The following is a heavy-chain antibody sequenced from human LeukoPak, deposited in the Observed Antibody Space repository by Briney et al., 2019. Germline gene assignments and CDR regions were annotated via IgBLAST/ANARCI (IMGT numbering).Heavy chain of an antibody. J-gene: IGHJ4*02. CDR1: GGSISSSSYY. V-gene: IGHV4-39*07. D-gene: IGHD2-15*01. CDR2: IYYSGST. CDR3: ARGRSGGSRIDY. Sequence: SETLSLTCTVSGGSISSSSYYWGWIRQPPGTGLEWIGSIYYSGSTYYNPSLKSRVTTSVDTSKNQFSLKLSSVTAADTAVYYCARGRSGGSRIDYWGQGTLVTVSS.